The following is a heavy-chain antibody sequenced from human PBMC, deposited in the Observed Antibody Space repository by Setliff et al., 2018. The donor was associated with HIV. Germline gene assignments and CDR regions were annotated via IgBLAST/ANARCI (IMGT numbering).Heavy chain of an antibody. Sequence: SETLSLTCTVSGGSFPAYYWNWVRQSPGKGLEWIGHIYYSGSTNYNPSLKSRVTLSVDTSKNEFSLNLASVAAADTAVYYCARTWWDYDLWSGYLYYFDYWGQGTLVTVSS. CDR1: GGSFPAYY. V-gene: IGHV4-59*12. J-gene: IGHJ4*02. CDR3: ARTWWDYDLWSGYLYYFDY. D-gene: IGHD3-3*01. CDR2: IYYSGST.